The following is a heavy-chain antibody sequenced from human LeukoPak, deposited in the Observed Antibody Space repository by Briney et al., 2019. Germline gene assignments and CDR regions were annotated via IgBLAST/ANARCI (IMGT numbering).Heavy chain of an antibody. CDR3: ARDRDYDILTGYYIEPGAFDI. D-gene: IGHD3-9*01. V-gene: IGHV4-4*07. J-gene: IGHJ3*02. CDR2: IYSSGST. CDR1: GGPISSYY. Sequence: SETLSLTCTVSGGPISSYYWTSIPQPAGKVLEWIGRIYSSGSTNYNPSLKSRVNMSVDTSKNQFSLKLSSVTAADTAVYYCARDRDYDILTGYYIEPGAFDIWGQGTMVTVSS.